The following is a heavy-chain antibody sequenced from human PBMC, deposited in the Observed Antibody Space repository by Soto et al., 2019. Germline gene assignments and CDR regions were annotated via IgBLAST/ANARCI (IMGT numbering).Heavy chain of an antibody. J-gene: IGHJ5*02. V-gene: IGHV1-18*01. CDR2: IRVQNGDT. Sequence: VQLVQSEAEVKKPGASVKVSCKTSGYTFSSFLITWVRQAPGQGLEWVGRIRVQNGDTRYAQRIQGRVSMTTDTSTSTAYMELRGLTSGGTAVYYRAGDWGGQLGIDLWGQGTLVTVSP. CDR3: AGDWGGQLGIDL. D-gene: IGHD1-1*01. CDR1: GYTFSSFL.